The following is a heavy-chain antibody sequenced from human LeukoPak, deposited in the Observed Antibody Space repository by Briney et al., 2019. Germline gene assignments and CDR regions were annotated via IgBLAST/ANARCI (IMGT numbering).Heavy chain of an antibody. CDR2: ISGSGGST. D-gene: IGHD6-19*01. Sequence: GGSLRLSCAASGFTFSFYAMTWVRQAPGKGLEWVSAISGSGGSTYYADSVKGRFTISRDNSKNTLYLQMNSLRAEDTAVYYCANLGATSGWYNWYFDLWGRGTLVTVSS. CDR1: GFTFSFYA. J-gene: IGHJ2*01. CDR3: ANLGATSGWYNWYFDL. V-gene: IGHV3-23*01.